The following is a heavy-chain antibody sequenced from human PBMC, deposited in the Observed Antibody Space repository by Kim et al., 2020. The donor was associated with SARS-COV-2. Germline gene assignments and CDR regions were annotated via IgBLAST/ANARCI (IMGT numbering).Heavy chain of an antibody. Sequence: GGSLRLSCAASGFTFSSYSMNWVRQAPGKGLEWVSYISSSSSTIYYADSVKGRFTISRDNAKNSLYLQMNSLRDEDTAVYYCASAQLYNWNYEWYFDLWGRGTLVTVSS. J-gene: IGHJ2*01. CDR3: ASAQLYNWNYEWYFDL. V-gene: IGHV3-48*02. CDR2: ISSSSSTI. D-gene: IGHD1-7*01. CDR1: GFTFSSYS.